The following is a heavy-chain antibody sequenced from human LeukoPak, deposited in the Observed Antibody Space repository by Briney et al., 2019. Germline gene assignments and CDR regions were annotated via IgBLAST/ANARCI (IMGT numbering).Heavy chain of an antibody. V-gene: IGHV1-69*04. CDR2: IIPILGIA. CDR1: GGTFSSYA. CDR3: AVAQYYDFWSGYGMDV. Sequence: SVKVSCKASGGTFSSYAISWVRQAPGQGLEWMGRIIPILGIANYAQKFQGRVTITADKSTSTAYMELSSLRSEDTAVYYCAVAQYYDFWSGYGMDVWGQGTTVAVSS. J-gene: IGHJ6*02. D-gene: IGHD3-3*01.